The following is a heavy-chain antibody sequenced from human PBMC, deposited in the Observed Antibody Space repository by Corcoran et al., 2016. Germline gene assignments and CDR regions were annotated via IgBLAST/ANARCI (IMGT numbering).Heavy chain of an antibody. Sequence: EVQLVESGGGLVQPGGSLRLSCAASGFTFSSYWMHWVRQAPGKGLVWVSRINSDGSSTSYADSVKGRFTISRDNAKNTLYLQMNSLRAEETAVYYCARDRYGSGSWIPYYYGMDVWGQGTTVTVSS. CDR2: INSDGSST. CDR1: GFTFSSYW. D-gene: IGHD3-10*01. CDR3: ARDRYGSGSWIPYYYGMDV. J-gene: IGHJ6*02. V-gene: IGHV3-74*01.